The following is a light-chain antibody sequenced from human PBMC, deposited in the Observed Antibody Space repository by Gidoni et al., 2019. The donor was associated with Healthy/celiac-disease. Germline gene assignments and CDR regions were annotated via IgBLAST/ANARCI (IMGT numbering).Light chain of an antibody. CDR1: QSISSY. V-gene: IGKV1-39*01. CDR3: QQSYSTPPLT. CDR2: AAS. J-gene: IGKJ5*01. Sequence: DIQMTQSPSSLSASVGDRVTITCRASQSISSYLNWYQQKPGKAPKLLLYAASSLQSGVPSRFSGSGSGTDFTLTISSLQPEDFATYYCQQSYSTPPLTFGQGTRLEIK.